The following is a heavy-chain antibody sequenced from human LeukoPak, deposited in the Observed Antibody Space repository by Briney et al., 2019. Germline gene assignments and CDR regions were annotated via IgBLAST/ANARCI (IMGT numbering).Heavy chain of an antibody. J-gene: IGHJ6*03. CDR1: GGSISSSSYY. CDR3: VVVVPAAILYYYYYMDV. D-gene: IGHD2-2*01. CDR2: IYYSGST. Sequence: SETLSLTCTVSGGSISSSSYYWGWIRQPPGKGLEWIGTIYYSGSTYYNPSLKGRVTISVDTSKNQFSLKLSSVTAADTAVYYCVVVVPAAILYYYYYMDVWGKGTTVTVSS. V-gene: IGHV4-39*01.